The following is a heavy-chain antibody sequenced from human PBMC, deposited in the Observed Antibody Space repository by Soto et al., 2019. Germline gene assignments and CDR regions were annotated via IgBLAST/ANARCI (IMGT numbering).Heavy chain of an antibody. CDR3: ARATARLYYYDSSGYFVLDY. J-gene: IGHJ4*02. CDR1: GGSISSFTYY. Sequence: SETLSLTCSVSGGSISSFTYYWGWIRQPPGKGLEWIGTVYYNENTYYNPSLKSRVTITVDTSKNQFSLKLSSVTAADTAVYYCARATARLYYYDSSGYFVLDYWGQGTLVTVSS. CDR2: VYYNENT. V-gene: IGHV4-39*07. D-gene: IGHD3-22*01.